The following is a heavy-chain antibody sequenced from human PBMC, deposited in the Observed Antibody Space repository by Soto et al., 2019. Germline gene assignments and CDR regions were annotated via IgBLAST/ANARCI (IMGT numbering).Heavy chain of an antibody. CDR3: AKLEPLMIRVVMPYLSYYFDH. Sequence: PGGSLRLSCSASGFTFRSYAMTWVRQAPGGGLEWVSTISGSGGTTYYAESVKGRFTISRDNSKNTVSVQMNSLRVEDTAVYFCAKLEPLMIRVVMPYLSYYFDHWGQGSLVTVSS. D-gene: IGHD3-10*01. J-gene: IGHJ4*02. V-gene: IGHV3-23*01. CDR2: ISGSGGTT. CDR1: GFTFRSYA.